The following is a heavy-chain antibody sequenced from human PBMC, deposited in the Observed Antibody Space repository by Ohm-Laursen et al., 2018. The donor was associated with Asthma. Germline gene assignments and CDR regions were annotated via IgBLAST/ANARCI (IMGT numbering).Heavy chain of an antibody. Sequence: SLRLSCSASGFTFSDYGMRWVRQAPGKGLEWVAIISSDGSNKFHAESVKGRITPSRDNSKNTLYLEMNSLRAEDTAVYYCARRSKICYDTSHCFFDYWGQGTLVTVSS. CDR1: GFTFSDYG. J-gene: IGHJ4*02. D-gene: IGHD2-2*01. CDR2: ISSDGSNK. V-gene: IGHV3-30*03. CDR3: ARRSKICYDTSHCFFDY.